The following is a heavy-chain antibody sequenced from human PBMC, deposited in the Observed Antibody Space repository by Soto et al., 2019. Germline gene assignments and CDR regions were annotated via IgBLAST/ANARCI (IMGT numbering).Heavy chain of an antibody. CDR3: AREYHYGITGTTAAFDI. D-gene: IGHD1-7*01. CDR1: GDSVSSNSAA. J-gene: IGHJ3*02. CDR2: TYYRSKWYN. Sequence: SQTLSLPCAISGDSVSSNSAAWNWIRQSPSRGLEWLGRTYYRSKWYNDYAVSVKSRITINPDTSKNQFSLQLNSVTPEDTAVYYCAREYHYGITGTTAAFDIWGQGTMVTVSS. V-gene: IGHV6-1*01.